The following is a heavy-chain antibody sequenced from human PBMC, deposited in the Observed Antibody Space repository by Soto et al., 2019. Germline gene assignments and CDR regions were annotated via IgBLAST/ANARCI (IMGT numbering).Heavy chain of an antibody. Sequence: SGPTLVNPTQTLTLTCSFSGFSLSADGMCVSWIRQPPGKALEWLALIEWEDNKFYNTPLKTRLTLSEDTSKNQVVLTMTDMDPVDTATYYCVRIRSGYSPSSYYYGLDAWSPGTTVTVSS. CDR1: GFSLSADGMC. J-gene: IGHJ6*02. CDR3: VRIRSGYSPSSYYYGLDA. D-gene: IGHD3-3*01. CDR2: IEWEDNK. V-gene: IGHV2-70*01.